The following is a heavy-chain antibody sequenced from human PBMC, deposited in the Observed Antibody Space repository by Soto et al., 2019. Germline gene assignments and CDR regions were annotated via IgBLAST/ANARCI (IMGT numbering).Heavy chain of an antibody. J-gene: IGHJ4*02. Sequence: SETLSLTCTVSGGYISSGGYYWSWIRQHPGKGLEWIGYIYYSGSTYYTPSLKSRVTISVDTSKNQFSLKLSSVTAADTAVYYCARVLVVRGVITRYYFDYWGQGTLVTVSS. CDR3: ARVLVVRGVITRYYFDY. V-gene: IGHV4-31*02. CDR1: GGYISSGGYY. D-gene: IGHD3-10*01. CDR2: IYYSGST.